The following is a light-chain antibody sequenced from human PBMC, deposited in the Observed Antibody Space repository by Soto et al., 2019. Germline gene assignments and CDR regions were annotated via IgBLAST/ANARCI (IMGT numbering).Light chain of an antibody. CDR3: QQYKNWPGT. CDR1: QSVSNN. J-gene: IGKJ2*01. CDR2: GAS. Sequence: EIVMTQSPVTLSVSPGERVTLSCRASQSVSNNVAWYQQKPGQAPELLIDGASNRATGIPARFSGSGSGTEFTLTISSLPSEDLAVYHCQQYKNWPGTFGQGTKIEIK. V-gene: IGKV3-15*01.